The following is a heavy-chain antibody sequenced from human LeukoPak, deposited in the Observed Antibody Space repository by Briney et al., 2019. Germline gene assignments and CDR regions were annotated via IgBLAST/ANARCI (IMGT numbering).Heavy chain of an antibody. D-gene: IGHD6-6*01. CDR3: AKLLIAARSYSQH. CDR2: ISGSGGST. V-gene: IGHV3-23*01. CDR1: GFTFSSYA. Sequence: GGSLRLSCAASGFTFSSYAMSWVRQAPGKGLEWVSAISGSGGSTYYADSVKGRFTISRDNSKNTLYLQMNGLRAEDTAVYYCAKLLIAARSYSQHWGQGTLVTVSS. J-gene: IGHJ1*01.